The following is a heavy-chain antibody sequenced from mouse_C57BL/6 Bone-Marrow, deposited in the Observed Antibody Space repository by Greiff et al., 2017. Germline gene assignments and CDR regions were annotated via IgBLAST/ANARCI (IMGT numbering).Heavy chain of an antibody. D-gene: IGHD4-1*01. Sequence: EVNLVESGGGLVKPGGSLKLSCAASGFTFSDYGMHWVRQAPEKGLEWVAYISSGSSTIYYADKVKGRFTISRDNAENTLFLQMTSLRSEDTAMYYCAREYWVCWYFDVWGTGTTVTVSA. CDR2: ISSGSSTI. V-gene: IGHV5-17*01. CDR3: AREYWVCWYFDV. CDR1: GFTFSDYG. J-gene: IGHJ1*03.